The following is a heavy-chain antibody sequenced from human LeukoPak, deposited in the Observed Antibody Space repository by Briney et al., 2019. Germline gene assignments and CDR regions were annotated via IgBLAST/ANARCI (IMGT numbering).Heavy chain of an antibody. J-gene: IGHJ3*01. Sequence: GGSLRLSCTASGFSLNKHWMHWVRQAPGGGLVWVSRIDPDGVGSDSADSVRGRFTISRDNARNTLYLQTESLRAEDTAVYYCARPPDSLANAYDVWGQGTMVTVSS. CDR3: ARPPDSLANAYDV. D-gene: IGHD3-22*01. CDR2: IDPDGVGS. V-gene: IGHV3-74*01. CDR1: GFSLNKHW.